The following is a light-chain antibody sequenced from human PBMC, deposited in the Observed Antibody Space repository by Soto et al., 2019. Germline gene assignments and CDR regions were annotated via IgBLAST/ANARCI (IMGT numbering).Light chain of an antibody. J-gene: IGKJ2*01. Sequence: DIVMTQSPDSLAVSLGERATINCKSSQSVLYNSNNRNYLAWYQQKPGQPPKLLIYWASIRESGVPDRFSGSGSGTSFTLTISSLQAEDVAVYYCQQYYNIPYTFGQGTNLDIK. CDR1: QSVLYNSNNRNY. CDR2: WAS. CDR3: QQYYNIPYT. V-gene: IGKV4-1*01.